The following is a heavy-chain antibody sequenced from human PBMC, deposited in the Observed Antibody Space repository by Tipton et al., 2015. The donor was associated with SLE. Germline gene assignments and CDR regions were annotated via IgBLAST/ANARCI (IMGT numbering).Heavy chain of an antibody. V-gene: IGHV4-4*07. CDR3: ARDWGGEALDF. CDR2: IYTGGRT. Sequence: TLSLTCTVSGGSIIGYYWSWIRQPAGKGPEWIGRIYTGGRTIHNPSLNSRVTMSLDTSKSQFSLKLTSVTAADPAVSYCARDWGGEALDFWGQGTLVTVSS. D-gene: IGHD2-21*01. J-gene: IGHJ4*02. CDR1: GGSIIGYY.